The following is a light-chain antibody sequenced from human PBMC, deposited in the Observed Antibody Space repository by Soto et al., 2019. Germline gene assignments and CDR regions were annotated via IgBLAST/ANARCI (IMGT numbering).Light chain of an antibody. V-gene: IGKV3-15*01. CDR3: QQYNNWPWT. Sequence: TIMTQSPDTLSVSLGERATLSCRASQSISGTLAWYQQKPGQAPRLLIYGASTRATSFPARFSGSGSGTDFTLTISSLQSEDFAVYYCQQYNNWPWTFGQGTKVDIK. CDR2: GAS. CDR1: QSISGT. J-gene: IGKJ1*01.